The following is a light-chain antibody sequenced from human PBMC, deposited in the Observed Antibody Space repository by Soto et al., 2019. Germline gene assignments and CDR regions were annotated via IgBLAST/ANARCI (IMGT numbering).Light chain of an antibody. CDR3: QQRSSWPLT. Sequence: EIVLTQSPATLSLSPGERATLSCRASQSVATHLPWYHQKPGQAPSLLIYNASIRATGIPARFSGSGAGTDFTLTISSLEPEDFAVYYCQQRSSWPLTFGGGTKIEMK. V-gene: IGKV3-11*01. CDR1: QSVATH. J-gene: IGKJ4*01. CDR2: NAS.